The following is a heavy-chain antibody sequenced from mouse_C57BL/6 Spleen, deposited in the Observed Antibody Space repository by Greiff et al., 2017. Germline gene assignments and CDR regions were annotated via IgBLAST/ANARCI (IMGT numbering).Heavy chain of an antibody. V-gene: IGHV1-63*01. CDR2: IYPGGGYT. Sequence: LVESGAELVRPGTSVKMSCTASGYTFTNYWIGWAKQRPGHGLEWIGDIYPGGGYTNYNEKFKGKATLTADKSSSTAYMQFSSLTSEDSAIYYCARFDYDLYYFDYWGQGTTLTVSS. CDR3: ARFDYDLYYFDY. CDR1: GYTFTNYW. J-gene: IGHJ2*01. D-gene: IGHD2-4*01.